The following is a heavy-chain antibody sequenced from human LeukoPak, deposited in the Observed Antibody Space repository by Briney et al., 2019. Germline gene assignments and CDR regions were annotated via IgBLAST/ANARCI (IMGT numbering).Heavy chain of an antibody. V-gene: IGHV1-2*02. CDR3: ARKVVTAIPFPPDY. J-gene: IGHJ4*02. CDR1: GYTFTGYY. CDR2: INPNSGGT. Sequence: ASVRVSCKASGYTFTGYYMHWVRQAPGQGLEWMGWINPNSGGTNYAQKFQGRVTMTRDTSISTAYMELSRLRSDDTAVYYCARKVVTAIPFPPDYWGQGTLVTVSS. D-gene: IGHD2-21*02.